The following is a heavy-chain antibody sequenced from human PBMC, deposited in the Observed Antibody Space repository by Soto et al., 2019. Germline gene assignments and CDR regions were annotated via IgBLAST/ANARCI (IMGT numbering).Heavy chain of an antibody. V-gene: IGHV3-48*02. J-gene: IGHJ4*02. CDR2: ISSSSSTI. D-gene: IGHD1-26*01. Sequence: GGSLRLSCAASGFTFSSYSMNWVCQAPGKGLEWVSYISSSSSTIYYADSVKGRFTISRDNAKNSLYLQMNSLRDEDTAVYYCARDSSSPNKVGATDYWGQGTLVTVSS. CDR3: ARDSSSPNKVGATDY. CDR1: GFTFSSYS.